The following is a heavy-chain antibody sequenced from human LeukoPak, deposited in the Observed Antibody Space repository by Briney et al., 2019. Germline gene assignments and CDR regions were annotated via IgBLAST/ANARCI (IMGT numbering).Heavy chain of an antibody. CDR3: ARVWVFGEDY. J-gene: IGHJ4*02. Sequence: PSETLSLTCTVSGGSISSSSYYWGWIRQPPGKGLEWIGSIYYSGSTYYNPSLRSRVTISVDTSKNQFSLKLSSVTAADTAVYYCARVWVFGEDYWGQGTLVTVSS. V-gene: IGHV4-39*07. CDR2: IYYSGST. CDR1: GGSISSSSYY. D-gene: IGHD3-10*02.